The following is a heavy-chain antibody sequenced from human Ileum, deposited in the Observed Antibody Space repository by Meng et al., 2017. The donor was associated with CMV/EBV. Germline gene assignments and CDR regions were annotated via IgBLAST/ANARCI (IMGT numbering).Heavy chain of an antibody. J-gene: IGHJ4*02. CDR3: VRLTGNSWLDY. CDR1: GDSVSSTTVT. D-gene: IGHD6-13*01. CDR2: TYYRSKWFN. Sequence: QVPLHQSGPGLVKTSHTLLPTCAISGDSVSSTTVTWNWIRQSPSRGLEWLGRTYYRSKWFNDYALSVRGRITINPDISKNQLSLQLNSVTPEDTAVYYCVRLTGNSWLDYWGRGTLVTVSS. V-gene: IGHV6-1*01.